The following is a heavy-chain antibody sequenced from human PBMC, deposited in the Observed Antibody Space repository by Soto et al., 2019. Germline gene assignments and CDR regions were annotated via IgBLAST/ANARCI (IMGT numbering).Heavy chain of an antibody. CDR1: GFTFSSYG. V-gene: IGHV3-33*01. CDR3: AREGLELYYFDY. D-gene: IGHD1-26*01. Sequence: PGGSLRLSCAASGFTFSSYGMHWVRQAPGKGLEWVAVIWYDGSNKYYADSVKGRFTISRDNSKNTLYLQMNSLRAEDTAVYYCAREGLELYYFDYWGQGTLVTVSS. J-gene: IGHJ4*02. CDR2: IWYDGSNK.